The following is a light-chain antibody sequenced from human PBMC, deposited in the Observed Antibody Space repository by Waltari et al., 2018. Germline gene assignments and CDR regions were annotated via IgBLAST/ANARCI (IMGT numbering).Light chain of an antibody. CDR2: EVS. V-gene: IGLV2-8*01. CDR3: SSYAGNYNVL. J-gene: IGLJ2*01. CDR1: SSDVGGSDY. Sequence: QSALTQPPSASGSPGPSVTISCTGTSSDVGGSDYVSWYQQHPGKAPKVMIYEVSRRPAGVPDRFSGSKSGNTASRTVSGLQADDEADYYCSSYAGNYNVLFGGGTKLTVL.